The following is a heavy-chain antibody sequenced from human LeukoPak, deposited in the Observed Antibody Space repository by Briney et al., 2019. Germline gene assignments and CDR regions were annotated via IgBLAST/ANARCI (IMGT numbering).Heavy chain of an antibody. J-gene: IGHJ4*02. CDR1: GFTFSSYA. CDR3: ARDRRGSFDY. V-gene: IGHV3-30*04. CDR2: ISYDGSNK. Sequence: GRSLRLSCAASGFTFSSYAMHWVRQAPGKGLEWVAVISYDGSNKYYADSVKGRFTISRDNSKNTLYLRMNSLRAEDTAVYYCARDRRGSFDYWGQGTLVTVSS. D-gene: IGHD3-10*01.